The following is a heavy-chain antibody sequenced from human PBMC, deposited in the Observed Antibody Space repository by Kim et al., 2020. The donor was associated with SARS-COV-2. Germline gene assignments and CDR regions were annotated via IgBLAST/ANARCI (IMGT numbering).Heavy chain of an antibody. D-gene: IGHD6-19*01. CDR2: ISSSSSTI. Sequence: GGSLRLSCAASGFTFSSYSMNWVRQAPGKGLEWVSYISSSSSTIYYADSVKGRFTISRDNAKNSLYLQMNSLRDEDTAVYYCARDYEGDPYSSGWDYWGQGTLVTVSS. V-gene: IGHV3-48*02. CDR3: ARDYEGDPYSSGWDY. CDR1: GFTFSSYS. J-gene: IGHJ4*02.